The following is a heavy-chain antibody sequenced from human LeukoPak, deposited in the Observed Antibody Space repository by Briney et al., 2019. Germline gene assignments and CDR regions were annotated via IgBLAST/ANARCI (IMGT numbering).Heavy chain of an antibody. CDR1: GFTFSSYG. J-gene: IGHJ6*02. V-gene: IGHV3-30*03. Sequence: GGSLRLSCAASGFTFSSYGMHWVRQAPGKGLEWVAVISYDGSNKYYADSVKGRFTISRDNSKNTLYLQMNSLRAEDTAVYYCAREDYYYGMDVWGQGTTVTVSS. CDR3: AREDYYYGMDV. CDR2: ISYDGSNK.